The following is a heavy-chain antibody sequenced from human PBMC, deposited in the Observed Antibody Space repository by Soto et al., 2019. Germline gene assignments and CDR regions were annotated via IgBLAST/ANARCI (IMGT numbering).Heavy chain of an antibody. CDR2: ISWNSGSI. D-gene: IGHD6-6*01. CDR1: GFTFDDYA. Sequence: EVQLVESGGGLVQPSRSLRLSCAASGFTFDDYAMHWVRQAPGKGLEWVSGISWNSGSIGYADSVKGRFTISRDNAKNSLYLQMNSLRAEDTALYYCAKDISSSSRFAPFDYWGQGTLVTVSS. CDR3: AKDISSSSRFAPFDY. V-gene: IGHV3-9*01. J-gene: IGHJ4*02.